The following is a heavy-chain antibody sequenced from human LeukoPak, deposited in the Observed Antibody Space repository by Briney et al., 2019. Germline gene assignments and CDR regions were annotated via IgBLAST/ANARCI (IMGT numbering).Heavy chain of an antibody. Sequence: PSETLSLTCTVSGGSISSYYWSWIRQPPGKGLEWIGYIYYSGSTNYNPSLKSRVTISVDTSKNQFSLKLSSVTAADTAVYYCARARIQLDFDYWGQGTLVTVSS. V-gene: IGHV4-59*01. D-gene: IGHD5-18*01. CDR1: GGSISSYY. CDR3: ARARIQLDFDY. J-gene: IGHJ4*02. CDR2: IYYSGST.